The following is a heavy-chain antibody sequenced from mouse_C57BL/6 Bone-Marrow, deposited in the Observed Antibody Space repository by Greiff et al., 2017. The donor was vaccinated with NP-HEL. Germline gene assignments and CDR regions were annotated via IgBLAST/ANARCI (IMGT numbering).Heavy chain of an antibody. CDR3: ARGKLGPDWYFGV. D-gene: IGHD4-1*01. CDR2: INPGSGGT. V-gene: IGHV1-54*01. Sequence: QVQLQQSGAELVRPGTSVKVSCKASGYAFTNYLIEWVKQRPGQGLEWIGVINPGSGGTNYNEKFKGKATLTADKSSSTAYMQISSLTSEDSAVYFCARGKLGPDWYFGVWGTGTTVTVSS. J-gene: IGHJ1*03. CDR1: GYAFTNYL.